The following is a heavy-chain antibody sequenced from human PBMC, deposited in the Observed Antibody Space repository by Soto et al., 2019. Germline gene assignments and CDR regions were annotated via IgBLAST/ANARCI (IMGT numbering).Heavy chain of an antibody. D-gene: IGHD3-16*02. Sequence: SETLSLTCTVSGGSISSGDYYWSWIRQPPGKGLEWIGYIYYSGSTYYNPSLKSRVTISVDTSKNQFSLKLSSVTAADTAVYYCASAIYDYVWGSYRPDLFDYWGQGTLVTVSS. CDR1: GGSISSGDYY. CDR2: IYYSGST. V-gene: IGHV4-30-4*01. CDR3: ASAIYDYVWGSYRPDLFDY. J-gene: IGHJ4*02.